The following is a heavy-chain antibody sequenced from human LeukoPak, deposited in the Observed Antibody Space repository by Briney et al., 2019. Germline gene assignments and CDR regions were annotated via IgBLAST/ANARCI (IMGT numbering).Heavy chain of an antibody. CDR1: GFTFSSYS. J-gene: IGHJ4*02. CDR2: ICVSTTMI. Sequence: PGGSLRPSCAASGFTFSSYSMNWVRQAPGKGLEWVSYICVSTTMIYYADSVKGRFTISRDNVKNSLYLQMNSLRAEDTAVYYCARDDGDYAHPVDYWGQGTLVTVSS. D-gene: IGHD4-17*01. V-gene: IGHV3-48*04. CDR3: ARDDGDYAHPVDY.